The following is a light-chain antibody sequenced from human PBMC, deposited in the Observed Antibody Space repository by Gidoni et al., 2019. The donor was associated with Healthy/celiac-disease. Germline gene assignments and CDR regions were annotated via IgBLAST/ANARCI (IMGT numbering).Light chain of an antibody. J-gene: IGKJ1*01. Sequence: DSKMTQSPSSLSASVGDRVTITCRASQSISSYLNWYQQKPGKAPKLLIYAASSLPSWFQSRFSGSGSGTDFTLPISSLQPEYFATYYCQQSYSTPPLTFGQGTKVEIK. CDR3: QQSYSTPPLT. CDR1: QSISSY. CDR2: AAS. V-gene: IGKV1-39*01.